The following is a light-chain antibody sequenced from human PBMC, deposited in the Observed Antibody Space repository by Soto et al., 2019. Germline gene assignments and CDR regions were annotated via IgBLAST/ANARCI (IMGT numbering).Light chain of an antibody. Sequence: IVLTQSPGTLSLSPGERVTLSCRASQSVSSNLAWYQQKPGQAPRLLIYGASTRATGIPVRFSGSGSGTDFTLTISRLEPEDFALYYCQQYGGSPITFGLGTRLENK. V-gene: IGKV3-20*01. CDR2: GAS. CDR1: QSVSSN. J-gene: IGKJ5*01. CDR3: QQYGGSPIT.